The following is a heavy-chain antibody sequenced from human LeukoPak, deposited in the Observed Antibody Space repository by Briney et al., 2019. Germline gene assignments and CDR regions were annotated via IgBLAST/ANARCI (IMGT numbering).Heavy chain of an antibody. J-gene: IGHJ4*02. D-gene: IGHD2-21*02. CDR1: GFTFSSYS. CDR3: AREAREAYCGGDCYPSQFDY. CDR2: ISSSSSYI. V-gene: IGHV3-21*01. Sequence: GGSLRLSCAASGFTFSSYSMSWVRQAPGKGLEWVSSISSSSSYIYYADSVKGRFTISRDNAKNSLYLQMNSLRAEDTAVYYCAREAREAYCGGDCYPSQFDYWGQGTLVTVSS.